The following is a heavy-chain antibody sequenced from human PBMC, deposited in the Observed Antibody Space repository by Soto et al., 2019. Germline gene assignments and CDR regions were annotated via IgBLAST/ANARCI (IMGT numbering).Heavy chain of an antibody. J-gene: IGHJ6*02. CDR1: GGSVSSSSYS. Sequence: KPSETLSLTCTVSGGSVSSSSYSWGWIRQSPGKGLEWIGTIYSSENTYYNPSLLSRVTISVDTSKNEFSLRLSSVTAADTAVYYCARLNGYCISNNCHCYYGMDVWGQGTTVT. D-gene: IGHD2-2*03. CDR2: IYSSENT. V-gene: IGHV4-39*01. CDR3: ARLNGYCISNNCHCYYGMDV.